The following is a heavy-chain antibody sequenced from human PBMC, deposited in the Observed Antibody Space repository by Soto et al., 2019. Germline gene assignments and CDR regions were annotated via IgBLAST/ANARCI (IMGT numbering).Heavy chain of an antibody. D-gene: IGHD6-25*01. CDR2: LSSSSGSAT. CDR1: GFTFSSYE. Sequence: GGSLRLSCAASGFTFSSYEVNWVRQAPGKGLEWVSYLSSSSGSATHYADSVKGRFTISRDNAKNSLYLQMNSLRAEDTAVYYCGRGSSGWTIDYWGQGTLVTVSS. J-gene: IGHJ4*02. CDR3: GRGSSGWTIDY. V-gene: IGHV3-48*03.